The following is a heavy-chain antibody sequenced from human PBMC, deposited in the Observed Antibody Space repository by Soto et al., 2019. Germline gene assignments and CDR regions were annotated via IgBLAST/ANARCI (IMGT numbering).Heavy chain of an antibody. J-gene: IGHJ4*02. CDR1: GFSLSDHY. Sequence: EVQLVASGGGLVQPGGSLRLSCAASGFSLSDHYMDWVRQAPGKGLEWVGRIRNEAYSYTTDYAASVKGRFTISRDDSQNSLHLQMNSLKTEDTAVYYCADLPWSGYYLPWGQGTLMTVSS. CDR2: IRNEAYSYTT. V-gene: IGHV3-72*01. D-gene: IGHD3-3*01. CDR3: ADLPWSGYYLP.